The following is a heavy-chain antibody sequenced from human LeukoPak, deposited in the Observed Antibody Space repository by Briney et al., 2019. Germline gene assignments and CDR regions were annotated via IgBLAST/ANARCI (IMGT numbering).Heavy chain of an antibody. V-gene: IGHV3-30-3*01. CDR1: GFTFSSYA. CDR2: ISYDGSNK. CDR3: ARASSDFWSGYEFRAFDI. Sequence: GGSLRLSCAASGFTFSSYAMHWVRQAPGKGLEWVAVISYDGSNKYYADSVKGRFTISRDNSKNTLYLQMNSLRAEDTAVYYCARASSDFWSGYEFRAFDIWGQGTMVTVSS. J-gene: IGHJ3*02. D-gene: IGHD3-3*01.